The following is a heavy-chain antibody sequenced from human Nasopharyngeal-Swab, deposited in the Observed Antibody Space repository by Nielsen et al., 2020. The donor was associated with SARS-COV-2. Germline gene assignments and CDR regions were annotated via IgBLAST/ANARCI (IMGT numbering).Heavy chain of an antibody. D-gene: IGHD3-16*01. V-gene: IGHV3-48*03. CDR2: ISSSGSTI. J-gene: IGHJ3*02. Sequence: GGSLRLSCAASKFTFSSYEMNWVRQAPGKGLEWVSYISSSGSTIYYADSVKGRFTISRDNAKNSLYLQMNSLRAEDTAVYYCARGGGYVDAFDIWGQGTMVTVSS. CDR1: KFTFSSYE. CDR3: ARGGGYVDAFDI.